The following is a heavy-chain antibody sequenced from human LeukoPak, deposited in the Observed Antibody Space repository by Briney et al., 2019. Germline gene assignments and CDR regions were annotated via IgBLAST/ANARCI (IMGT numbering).Heavy chain of an antibody. CDR3: ARGLIAAAGTPSNDY. CDR1: GGSFSGYY. CDR2: INHSGGT. Sequence: PSETLSLTCAVYGGSFSGYYWSWIRQPPGKGLEWIGEINHSGGTNYNPSLKSRVTISVDTSKNQFSLKLSSVTAADTAVYYCARGLIAAAGTPSNDYWGQGTLVTVSS. D-gene: IGHD6-13*01. V-gene: IGHV4-34*01. J-gene: IGHJ4*02.